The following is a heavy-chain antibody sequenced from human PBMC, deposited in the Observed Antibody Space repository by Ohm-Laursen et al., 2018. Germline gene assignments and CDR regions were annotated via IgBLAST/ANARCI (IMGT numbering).Heavy chain of an antibody. CDR2: IYYSGST. J-gene: IGHJ4*02. V-gene: IGHV4-31*03. Sequence: NLSLTCTVSGGSISSGNYYWSWIRQNPGKGLEWIGYIYYSGSTYYNPSLKRRATISVDTSKNQFSLKLSSVTAAGTAVYYCARVREAYTNPYFDHWGQGTLVTVSS. CDR3: ARVREAYTNPYFDH. D-gene: IGHD2-2*02. CDR1: GGSISSGNYY.